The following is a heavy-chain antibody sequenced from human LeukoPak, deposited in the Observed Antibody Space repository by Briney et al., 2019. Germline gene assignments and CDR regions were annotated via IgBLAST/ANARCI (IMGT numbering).Heavy chain of an antibody. Sequence: ASVKVSCKASGYTFTSYGISWVRQAPGQGLEWMGWISAYNGNTNYAQKLQGRVTMTTDTSTSTAYMELRSLRSDDTAVYYCARVDYYDSSGYYYYYYYMDVWGKGTTVTVCS. J-gene: IGHJ6*03. CDR1: GYTFTSYG. CDR2: ISAYNGNT. D-gene: IGHD3-22*01. V-gene: IGHV1-18*01. CDR3: ARVDYYDSSGYYYYYYYMDV.